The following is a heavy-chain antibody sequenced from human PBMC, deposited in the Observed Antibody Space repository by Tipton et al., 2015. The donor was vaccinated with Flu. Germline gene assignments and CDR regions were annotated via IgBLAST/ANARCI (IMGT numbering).Heavy chain of an antibody. CDR3: ARDYGDLNWFDP. D-gene: IGHD4-17*01. V-gene: IGHV4-61*09. J-gene: IGHJ5*02. CDR1: GGSISSSSYY. Sequence: TLSLTCTVSGGSISSSSYYWTWIRQPAGKGLEWIGQIYTSGSTKYNPSLKSRVTMSLDTSKNQFSLKMSSVTAADTAMYYCARDYGDLNWFDPWGQGTLVTVFS. CDR2: IYTSGST.